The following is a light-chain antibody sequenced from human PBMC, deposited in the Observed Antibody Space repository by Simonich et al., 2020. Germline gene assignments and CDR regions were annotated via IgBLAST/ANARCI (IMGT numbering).Light chain of an antibody. CDR3: QQYYSTPYT. Sequence: DIQMTQSPSSLSASVGDRVTIPCRVSQGISNSLAWYQQKPGKAPKLLLYAASRLESGVPSRFSGSGSGTDYTLTISSLQPEDFATYYCQQYYSTPYTFGQGTKLEIK. CDR1: QGISNS. CDR2: AAS. V-gene: IGKV1-NL1*01. J-gene: IGKJ2*01.